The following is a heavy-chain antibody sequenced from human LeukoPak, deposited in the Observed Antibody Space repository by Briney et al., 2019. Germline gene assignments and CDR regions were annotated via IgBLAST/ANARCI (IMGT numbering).Heavy chain of an antibody. D-gene: IGHD2-2*01. J-gene: IGHJ6*02. CDR3: AREAGYCSSTSCYGPYYYYGMDV. CDR1: GFTFSTYW. V-gene: IGHV3-7*01. Sequence: GGSLRLSCAGSGFTFSTYWMSWVRQAPGKGLDWVANMKQDGTDKYYVDSVKGRFTISRDNAKNLLYLQMNSLRAEDTAVYYCAREAGYCSSTSCYGPYYYYGMDVWGQGTTVTVSS. CDR2: MKQDGTDK.